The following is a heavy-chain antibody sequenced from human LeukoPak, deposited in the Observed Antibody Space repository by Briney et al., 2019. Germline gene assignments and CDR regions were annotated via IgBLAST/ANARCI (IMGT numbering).Heavy chain of an antibody. CDR3: VRERDIGSGFDY. CDR2: ISPSSNYI. J-gene: IGHJ4*02. D-gene: IGHD5-12*01. V-gene: IGHV3-21*01. Sequence: GGSLRLSCAASGFTFDDYAMHWVRQAPGKGLEWVSSISPSSNYIYYADSMKGRFTISRDNAKNSLYLQMSSLRAEDTAVFYCVRERDIGSGFDYWGQGTLVTVSS. CDR1: GFTFDDYA.